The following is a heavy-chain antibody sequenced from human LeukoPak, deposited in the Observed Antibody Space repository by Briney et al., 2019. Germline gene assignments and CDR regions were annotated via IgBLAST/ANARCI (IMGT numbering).Heavy chain of an antibody. J-gene: IGHJ4*02. D-gene: IGHD3-22*01. Sequence: PGGSLRLSCAVSGFTFSSYGMHWVRQAPGKGLEWVAVISYDGSNKYYADSVKGRFTISRDNSKNTLYLQMNSLRAEDTAVYYCAKTLYYYDSTYFDYWGQGTLVTVSS. V-gene: IGHV3-30*18. CDR2: ISYDGSNK. CDR1: GFTFSSYG. CDR3: AKTLYYYDSTYFDY.